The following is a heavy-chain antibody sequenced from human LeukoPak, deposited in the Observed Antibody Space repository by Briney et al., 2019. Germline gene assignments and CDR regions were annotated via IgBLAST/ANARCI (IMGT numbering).Heavy chain of an antibody. D-gene: IGHD5-24*01. CDR2: IIPIFGTA. CDR1: GGTFSSYA. V-gene: IGHV1-69*13. J-gene: IGHJ4*02. Sequence: SVKVSCKASGGTFSSYAISWVRQAPGQGLEWMGGIIPIFGTANYAQRFQGRVTITADESTSTAYMELSSLRSEDTAVYYCARGEMAAPYYFDYWGQGTLVTVSS. CDR3: ARGEMAAPYYFDY.